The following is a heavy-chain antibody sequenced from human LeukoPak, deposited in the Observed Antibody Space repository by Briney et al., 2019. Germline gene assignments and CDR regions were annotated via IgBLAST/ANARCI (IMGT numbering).Heavy chain of an antibody. CDR3: AGRPDTAIVPIFDY. V-gene: IGHV1-2*02. CDR1: GYTFTGYY. CDR2: INPNSGGT. Sequence: ASVKVSCKASGYTFTGYYMHWVRQAPGQGLGGMGWINPNSGGTNYAQKFQGRVTMTRDTSISTAYMELSRLNSDDTAIYYCAGRPDTAIVPIFDYWGQGTLVTVSS. J-gene: IGHJ4*02. D-gene: IGHD5-18*01.